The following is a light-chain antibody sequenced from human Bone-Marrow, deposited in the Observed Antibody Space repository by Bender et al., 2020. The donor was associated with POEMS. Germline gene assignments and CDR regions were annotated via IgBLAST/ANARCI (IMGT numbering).Light chain of an antibody. J-gene: IGLJ1*01. CDR1: SSDIGAYDY. Sequence: QSALTQPASVSASPGQSVTISCTGTSSDIGAYDYVSWYQQHPGKAPQLLIYDASPPPASVSHRFSGSESGNTLSMTVSRLQLEAEADYYSCVCVRAIAYVCGSGTTVTVL. CDR3: CVCVRAIAYV. V-gene: IGLV2-14*03. CDR2: DAS.